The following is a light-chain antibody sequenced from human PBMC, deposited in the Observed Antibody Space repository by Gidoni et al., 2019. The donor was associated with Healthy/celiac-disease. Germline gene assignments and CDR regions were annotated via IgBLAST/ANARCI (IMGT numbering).Light chain of an antibody. Sequence: EIVLTQPLATLYLSPGERATHSCRASQSVSSYLAWYQQKPGQAPRLLIYDASNRATGIPARFSGSGSGTDFTLTISSLEPEDFAVYYCQQRSNWPPMYTFGQGTKLEIK. V-gene: IGKV3-11*01. CDR3: QQRSNWPPMYT. CDR2: DAS. CDR1: QSVSSY. J-gene: IGKJ2*01.